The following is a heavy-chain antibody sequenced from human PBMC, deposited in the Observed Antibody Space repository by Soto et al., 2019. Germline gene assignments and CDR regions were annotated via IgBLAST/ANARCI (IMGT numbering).Heavy chain of an antibody. CDR2: LYYSGNT. CDR3: ARGGGSTFNWFDP. D-gene: IGHD2-15*01. J-gene: IGHJ5*02. Sequence: QLQLQESGPGLVKPSETLSLTCTVSGGSISSFNYFWGWIRQPPGKGLEWIGSLYYSGNTYYNPSLQSRVTISVDTSKKQCTLTLRSVTAADTAVYYCARGGGSTFNWFDPWDQGTLVTVSP. CDR1: GGSISSFNYF. V-gene: IGHV4-39*01.